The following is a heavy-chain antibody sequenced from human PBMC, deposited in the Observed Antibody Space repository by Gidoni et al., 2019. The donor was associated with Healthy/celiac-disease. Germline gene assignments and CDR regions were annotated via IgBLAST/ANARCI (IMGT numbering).Heavy chain of an antibody. CDR3: ARLVGPDYFDY. J-gene: IGHJ4*02. CDR2: IYYSGST. V-gene: IGHV4-39*01. Sequence: LQLQESGPGLVKPSETLSLTCTVSGGSISSSSYYWGWIRQPPGKGLEWIGSIYYSGSTYYNPSLKSRVTISVDTSKNQFSLKLSSVTAADTAVYYCARLVGPDYFDYWGQGTLVTVSS. CDR1: GGSISSSSYY.